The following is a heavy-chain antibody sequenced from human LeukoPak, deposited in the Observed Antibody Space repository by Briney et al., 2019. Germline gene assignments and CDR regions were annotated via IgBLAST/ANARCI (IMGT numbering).Heavy chain of an antibody. Sequence: GGSLRLSCAASGFAVSNNYLSWVRQAAGKGREWVSVIYSDGSTYYTDSVKGRFTISRDNSKYTLYLQMNSLRPEDTALYYCARDQRSKTYYPWRFFDRWGQGTLVTVSS. CDR3: ARDQRSKTYYPWRFFDR. D-gene: IGHD1-26*01. CDR1: GFAVSNNY. J-gene: IGHJ5*02. CDR2: IYSDGST. V-gene: IGHV3-66*02.